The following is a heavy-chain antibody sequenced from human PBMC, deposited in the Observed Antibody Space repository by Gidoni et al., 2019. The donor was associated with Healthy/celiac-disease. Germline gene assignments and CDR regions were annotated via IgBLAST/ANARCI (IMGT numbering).Heavy chain of an antibody. J-gene: IGHJ6*04. CDR2: IIPIFGTA. CDR3: ARGRWYSSSWDYYYYGMDV. Sequence: QVQLVQSGAEVKKPGSSVKVSCQASGGTFSSYAISLVRQAPGQGLEWMGGIIPIFGTANYAQKFQGRVTITADKSTSTAYMELSSLRSEDTAVYYCARGRWYSSSWDYYYYGMDVWGKGTTVTVSS. V-gene: IGHV1-69*06. D-gene: IGHD6-13*01. CDR1: GGTFSSYA.